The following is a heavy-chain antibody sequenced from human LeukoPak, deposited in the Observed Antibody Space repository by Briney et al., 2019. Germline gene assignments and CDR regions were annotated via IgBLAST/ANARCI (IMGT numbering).Heavy chain of an antibody. CDR1: GGSISSSSYY. CDR2: IYYSGST. Sequence: SETLSLTCIVSGGSISSSSYYWGWIRQPPGKGLEWIGSIYYSGSTYYNPSLKSRVTISLDTSKNQFSLKLSSVTAADTAVYYCARDIYNGPKIDYWGQGTLVTVSS. V-gene: IGHV4-39*07. D-gene: IGHD1-14*01. CDR3: ARDIYNGPKIDY. J-gene: IGHJ4*02.